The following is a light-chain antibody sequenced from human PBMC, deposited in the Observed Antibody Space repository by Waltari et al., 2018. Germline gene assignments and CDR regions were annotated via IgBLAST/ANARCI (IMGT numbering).Light chain of an antibody. J-gene: IGLJ2*01. V-gene: IGLV3-21*04. CDR2: YER. CDR1: NIGSKS. CDR3: LVWHSTTDHHGV. Sequence: SYVVTQSPSVSVAPGETARLTCGGDNIGSKSVHWYQQRPGQAPVLVISYERDRPSGTPERFSGSNSGNTATLTSSRVEADDEDDYYCLVWHSTTDHHGVFGGGTKLTVL.